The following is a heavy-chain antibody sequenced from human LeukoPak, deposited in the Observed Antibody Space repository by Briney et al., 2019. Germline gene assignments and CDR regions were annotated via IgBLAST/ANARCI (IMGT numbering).Heavy chain of an antibody. Sequence: GGSLRLSCAASGFTCSSYGMHWVRQAPDKGLEWVAVISYDGSNKYYADSVKGRFTISRDNSKNTLYLQMNSLRAEDTAVYYCAKDGAVAGYFDYWGQGTLVTVSS. D-gene: IGHD6-19*01. CDR1: GFTCSSYG. V-gene: IGHV3-30*18. CDR3: AKDGAVAGYFDY. CDR2: ISYDGSNK. J-gene: IGHJ4*02.